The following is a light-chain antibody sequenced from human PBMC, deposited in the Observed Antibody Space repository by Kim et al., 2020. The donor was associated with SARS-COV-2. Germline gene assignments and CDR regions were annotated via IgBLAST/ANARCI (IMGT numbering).Light chain of an antibody. CDR1: QSITGW. J-gene: IGKJ1*01. Sequence: DIQMTQSPSTLSASIGDRVTITCRASQSITGWLAWYQQKPGKAPNLLIYQTSRLQSGVPSRFTGSGSGTEFTLTNSSLQSDDLATYYCQQYNNWMWTFGQGTKVDIK. V-gene: IGKV1-5*03. CDR3: QQYNNWMWT. CDR2: QTS.